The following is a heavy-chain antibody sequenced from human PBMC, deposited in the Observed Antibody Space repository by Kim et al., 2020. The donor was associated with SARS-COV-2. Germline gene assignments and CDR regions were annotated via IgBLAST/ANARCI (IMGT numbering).Heavy chain of an antibody. CDR2: GST. J-gene: IGHJ4*02. CDR3: ARDLGYYDY. Sequence: GSTSYAQKFQGRVTMTRDTSTSTVYMELSSLRSEDTAVYYCARDLGYYDYWGQGTLVTVSS. V-gene: IGHV1-46*01. D-gene: IGHD2-15*01.